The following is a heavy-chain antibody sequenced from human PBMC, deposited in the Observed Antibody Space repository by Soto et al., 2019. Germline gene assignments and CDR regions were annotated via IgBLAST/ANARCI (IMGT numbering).Heavy chain of an antibody. J-gene: IGHJ3*02. D-gene: IGHD2-15*01. V-gene: IGHV3-7*01. CDR2: MNQDGIEK. CDR1: GLTFSSYW. Sequence: EVQLVESGGGLVQPGGSLRLSCAASGLTFSSYWRSWFRQAPGKGLEWVANMNQDGIEKYYVDSVKGRFTISRDNAKNSLYLQMNSLRAEDTAVYYCAREGYCSGGSCYSGAFDMWGQGTMVTVSS. CDR3: AREGYCSGGSCYSGAFDM.